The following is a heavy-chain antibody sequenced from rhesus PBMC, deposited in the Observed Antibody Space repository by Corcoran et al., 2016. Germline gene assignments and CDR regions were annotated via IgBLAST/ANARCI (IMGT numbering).Heavy chain of an antibody. Sequence: QVTLKESGPALVKPTQTLTLTCTFSGFSISTSGMGVGWIRQPPGKALEWLALIYWDDDKYFSTSLKSRLTISKDTSKNQVVLTMTNMDPVDTATYYCARRPYDYFDYWGQGVLVTVSS. CDR1: GFSISTSGMG. CDR2: IYWDDDK. CDR3: ARRPYDYFDY. D-gene: IGHD3-22*01. V-gene: IGHV2-174*01. J-gene: IGHJ4*01.